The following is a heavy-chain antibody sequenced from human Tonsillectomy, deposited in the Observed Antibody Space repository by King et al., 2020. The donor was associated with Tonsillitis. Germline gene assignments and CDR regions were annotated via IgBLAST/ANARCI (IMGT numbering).Heavy chain of an antibody. CDR2: IWYDGSNK. V-gene: IGHV3-33*01. CDR1: GFTFSSNG. CDR3: ARDRNWNFDY. D-gene: IGHD1-1*01. J-gene: IGHJ4*02. Sequence: VQLVESGGGVVQPGRSLRLSCAASGFTFSSNGMHWVRQAPGKGLEWVAVIWYDGSNKYYADSVKGRFTISRDNSKNTLYLQMNSLRAEDTAVYYCARDRNWNFDYWGQGTLVTVFS.